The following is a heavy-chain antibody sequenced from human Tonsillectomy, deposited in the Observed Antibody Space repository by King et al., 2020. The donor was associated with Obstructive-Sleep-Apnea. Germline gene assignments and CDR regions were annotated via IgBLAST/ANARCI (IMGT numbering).Heavy chain of an antibody. CDR3: ARELDGGPT. V-gene: IGHV3-74*01. CDR1: GFTFSNYW. Sequence: VQLVESGGGLVQPGGSLRLSCAASGFTFSNYWMHWVRQAPGKGLVWVSRINSVGSRTNYADSVKGRFTISRDNAKNTLYLQMNSLSAEDTAVDYCARELDGGPTWGQGTLVSVSS. CDR2: INSVGSRT. J-gene: IGHJ5*02. D-gene: IGHD2-15*01.